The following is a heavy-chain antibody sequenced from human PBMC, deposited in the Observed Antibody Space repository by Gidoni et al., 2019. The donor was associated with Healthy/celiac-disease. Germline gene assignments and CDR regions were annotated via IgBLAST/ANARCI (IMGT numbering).Heavy chain of an antibody. V-gene: IGHV3-30*18. D-gene: IGHD5-12*01. Sequence: QVQLVESGGGVVQPGRALRLSCAASGFTFSTYGVPWVRQAPGKGLEWVAVISYDGSNKYYADSVKGRFTISRDNSKNTLYLQMNSLRAEDTAVYYCAKGADGYTLDYWGQGTLVTVSS. CDR2: ISYDGSNK. CDR3: AKGADGYTLDY. CDR1: GFTFSTYG. J-gene: IGHJ4*02.